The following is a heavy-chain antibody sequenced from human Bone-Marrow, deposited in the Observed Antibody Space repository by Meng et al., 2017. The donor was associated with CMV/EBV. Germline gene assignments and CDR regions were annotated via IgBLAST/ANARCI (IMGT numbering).Heavy chain of an antibody. CDR3: AREKGGHYDNVDHPGGFDP. D-gene: IGHD3-22*01. CDR2: IYNSGST. CDR1: GDSISTGDFF. Sequence: SETLSLTCSVSGDSISTGDFFWTWIRQPPGKGLEWIGYIYNSGSTFYNPSLKGRVTFSIDTSKNQFSLSLTSVTAADTAVYYCAREKGGHYDNVDHPGGFDPWGQGTLVTVSS. J-gene: IGHJ5*02. V-gene: IGHV4-30-4*08.